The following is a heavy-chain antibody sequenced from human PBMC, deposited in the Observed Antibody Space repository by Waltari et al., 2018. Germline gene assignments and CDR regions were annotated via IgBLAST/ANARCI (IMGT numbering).Heavy chain of an antibody. J-gene: IGHJ3*02. CDR3: ARGGSSSNSGAFDI. CDR1: GYRFSDYW. V-gene: IGHV5-51*01. Sequence: EVQLVQSGAEVKKPGDSLRISCKGSGYRFSDYWVAWVLQMPGKGLEWMGIIYPDDSDTIYSPSLQGQVTISADKSIASAYLQWSSLKASDTAIYYCARGGSSSNSGAFDIWGQGTMVTVSS. D-gene: IGHD6-6*01. CDR2: IYPDDSDT.